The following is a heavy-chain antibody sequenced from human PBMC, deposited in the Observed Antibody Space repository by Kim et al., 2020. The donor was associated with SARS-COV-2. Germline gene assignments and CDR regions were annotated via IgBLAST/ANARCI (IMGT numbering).Heavy chain of an antibody. V-gene: IGHV3-48*02. J-gene: IGHJ4*02. CDR1: GFTFSSYS. Sequence: GGSLRLSCAASGFTFSSYSMNWVRQAPGKGLEWVSYISSSSSTIYYADSVKGRFTISRDNAKNSLYLQMNSLRDEDTAVYYCARDDYYDSSAKLDYWGQGTLVTVSS. CDR3: ARDDYYDSSAKLDY. D-gene: IGHD3-22*01. CDR2: ISSSSSTI.